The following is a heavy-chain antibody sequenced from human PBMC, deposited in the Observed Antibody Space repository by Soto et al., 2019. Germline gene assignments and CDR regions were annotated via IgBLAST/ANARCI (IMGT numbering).Heavy chain of an antibody. D-gene: IGHD3-10*01. J-gene: IGHJ4*02. CDR3: AKALRGGCDY. CDR1: GFPFSDYA. Sequence: QVQLVESGGGVVQPGRSLRLSCAASGFPFSDYAMHWVRQAPGKGLEWVAVISFDGSNTYYADSVKGRFTVSRDNSKHPLSLQMNSLRSDDRALYYCAKALRGGCDYWGQGALVTVSS. CDR2: ISFDGSNT. V-gene: IGHV3-30*18.